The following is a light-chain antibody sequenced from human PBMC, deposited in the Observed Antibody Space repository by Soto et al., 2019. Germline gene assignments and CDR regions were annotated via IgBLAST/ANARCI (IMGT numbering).Light chain of an antibody. CDR1: QSISSW. Sequence: DIQMTQSPSTLSASVGDRVTITCRASQSISSWLAWYQQKPGKAPKLLIYKASSLESGVPSRFSGSGSGTEFTLTISSLQPDDFATYYCQQYNSYPLTFGGGTQGGYQ. CDR2: KAS. V-gene: IGKV1-5*03. J-gene: IGKJ4*01. CDR3: QQYNSYPLT.